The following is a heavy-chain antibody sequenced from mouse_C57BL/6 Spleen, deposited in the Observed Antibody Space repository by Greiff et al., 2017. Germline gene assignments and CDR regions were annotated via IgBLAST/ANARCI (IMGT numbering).Heavy chain of an antibody. J-gene: IGHJ4*01. CDR2: INPNNGGT. V-gene: IGHV1-18*01. CDR3: ERGDYYGSNYAMDY. Sequence: VQLKQSGPELVKPGASVKISCKASGYTFTDYNMDWVKQSHGQSLEWIGDINPNNGGTIYNQKFKGKATLTVDKSSSTAYMELRSLTSEDTAVYYCERGDYYGSNYAMDYWGQGTSVTVSS. CDR1: GYTFTDYN. D-gene: IGHD1-1*01.